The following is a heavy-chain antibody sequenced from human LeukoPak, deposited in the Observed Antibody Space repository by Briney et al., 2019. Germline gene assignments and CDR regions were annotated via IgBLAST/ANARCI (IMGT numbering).Heavy chain of an antibody. J-gene: IGHJ4*02. CDR1: GFTFSTYA. D-gene: IGHD3-10*01. CDR3: AKGKPKNFGPYYFDY. CDR2: ISGSGGST. V-gene: IGHV3-23*01. Sequence: GGSLRLSCAASGFTFSTYAVNWVRQAPGKGLEWVSAISGSGGSTYYADSVKGRFTISRDNSKNTLYLQMSSLRAEDTAVYYCAKGKPKNFGPYYFDYWGQGTLVTVSS.